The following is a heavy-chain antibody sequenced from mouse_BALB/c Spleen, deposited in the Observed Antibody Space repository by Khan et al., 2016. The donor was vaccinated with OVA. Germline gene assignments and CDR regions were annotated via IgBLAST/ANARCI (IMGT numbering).Heavy chain of an antibody. J-gene: IGHJ1*01. Sequence: QIQLVQSGPELKKPGETVKISCKASGYTFTNYGMNWVKQAPGKGLKWMGWINTYTGEPTYTDDFKGRFAFSLETSASTAYLQINNLKNEDMATYFCARGDSCGYFDVWGAGTTVTVSS. CDR2: INTYTGEP. D-gene: IGHD3-3*01. CDR3: ARGDSCGYFDV. CDR1: GYTFTNYG. V-gene: IGHV9-1*02.